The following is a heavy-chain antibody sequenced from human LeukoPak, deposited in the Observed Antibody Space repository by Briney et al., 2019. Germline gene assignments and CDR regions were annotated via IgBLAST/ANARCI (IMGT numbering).Heavy chain of an antibody. D-gene: IGHD1-1*01. CDR1: GFTFGDYA. J-gene: IGHJ3*02. V-gene: IGHV3-49*04. CDR2: IRSKAYGGTT. CDR3: ARDVEPDAFDI. Sequence: PGGSLRLSCTASGFTFGDYAMSWVRQAPGKGLEWVGFIRSKAYGGTTEYAASVKGRFTISRDNAKNSLYLQMNSLRAEDTALYYCARDVEPDAFDIWGQGTMVTVSS.